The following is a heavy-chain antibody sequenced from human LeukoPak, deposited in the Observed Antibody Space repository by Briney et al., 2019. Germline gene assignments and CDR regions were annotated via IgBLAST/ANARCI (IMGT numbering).Heavy chain of an antibody. CDR3: ARCPRAAFDI. CDR2: IYYSGST. J-gene: IGHJ3*02. Sequence: PSETLSLTCTVSGASISSYYWSWIRQPPGKGLEWIGYIYYSGSTNYNPSLKSRVTISVDTSKNQFSLKLSSVTAADTAVYYCARCPRAAFDIWGQGTMVTVSS. V-gene: IGHV4-59*01. CDR1: GASISSYY.